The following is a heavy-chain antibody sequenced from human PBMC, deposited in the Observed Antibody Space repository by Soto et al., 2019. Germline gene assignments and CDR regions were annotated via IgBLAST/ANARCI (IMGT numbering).Heavy chain of an antibody. CDR3: AKGRGELSPESYDY. D-gene: IGHD3-16*02. CDR2: ISYDGSDK. V-gene: IGHV3-30*18. Sequence: QVQLVESGGGVVQPGRSLRLSCTASGFTFNFYAMHWVRQAPGKGLEWVAVISYDGSDKYYADSVRGRFTISRDNSKNTLNLQMNSLRADDRAVYYCAKGRGELSPESYDYWGQGTLITVSS. J-gene: IGHJ4*02. CDR1: GFTFNFYA.